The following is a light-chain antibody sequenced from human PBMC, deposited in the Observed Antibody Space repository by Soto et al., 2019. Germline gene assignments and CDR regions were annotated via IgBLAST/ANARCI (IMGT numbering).Light chain of an antibody. V-gene: IGLV2-8*01. CDR2: EVS. Sequence: QSALTQPPSASGSPGQSVTISCTGTSSDVGGYNYVSWYQQHPGKAPKLMIHEVSKRPSGVPDRFSGSKSGNTASLTVSGPQAEDEADYHCCSSAGGDNLVFGGRTKVTAL. J-gene: IGLJ2*01. CDR3: CSSAGGDNLV. CDR1: SSDVGGYNY.